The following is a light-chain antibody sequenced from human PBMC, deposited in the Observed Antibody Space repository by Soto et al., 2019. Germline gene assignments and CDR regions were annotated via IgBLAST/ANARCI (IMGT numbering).Light chain of an antibody. V-gene: IGLV2-14*01. CDR2: KVS. Sequence: QSVLTQPASVSGSPGQSITISCTGTSSDVGGYNYVSWYQQYPGRVPKLLIYKVSDRPSGVSNRFSGSKSGNTASLTISGLQAEDEADYFCTSPTTGSIYGVGSGTKVTVL. J-gene: IGLJ1*01. CDR3: TSPTTGSIYG. CDR1: SSDVGGYNY.